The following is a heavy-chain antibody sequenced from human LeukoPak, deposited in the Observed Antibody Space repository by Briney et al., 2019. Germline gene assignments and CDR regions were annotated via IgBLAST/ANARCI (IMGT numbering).Heavy chain of an antibody. CDR3: TREGPEYSFSDY. D-gene: IGHD5-18*01. CDR2: IYYSGGT. J-gene: IGHJ4*02. V-gene: IGHV4-39*02. Sequence: SETLSLTCTVSGGSISSSYYWGWIRQPPGKGLEWIGSIYYSGGTYYNPSLKSRVTISVDTFKNQFSLKLSSVTAADTAVYYCTREGPEYSFSDYWGQGTLVTVSS. CDR1: GGSISSSYY.